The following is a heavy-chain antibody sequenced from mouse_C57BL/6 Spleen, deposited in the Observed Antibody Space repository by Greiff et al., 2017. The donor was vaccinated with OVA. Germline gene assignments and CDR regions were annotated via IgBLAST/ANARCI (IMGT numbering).Heavy chain of an antibody. CDR2: INPSNGGT. V-gene: IGHV1-53*01. J-gene: IGHJ2*01. CDR3: AREENYYGSSYPYFDY. CDR1: GYTFTSYW. D-gene: IGHD1-1*01. Sequence: QVQLKQPGTELVKPGASVKLSCKASGYTFTSYWMHWVKQRPGQGLEWIGNINPSNGGTNYNEKFKSKATLTVDKSSSTAYMRLSSLTSEDSAVYYCAREENYYGSSYPYFDYWGQGTTLTVSS.